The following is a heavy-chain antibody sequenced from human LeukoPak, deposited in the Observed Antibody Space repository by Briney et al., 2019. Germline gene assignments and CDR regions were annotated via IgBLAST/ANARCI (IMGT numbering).Heavy chain of an antibody. CDR1: GGSISSGDYY. CDR2: IYYSGST. J-gene: IGHJ4*02. CDR3: ASSIDTAMVAYYFDY. Sequence: SETLSLTCTVSGGSISSGDYYWSWIRQPPGKGLEWIGYIYYSGSTYYNPSPKSRVTISADTSKNQFSLKLSSVTAADTAVYYCASSIDTAMVAYYFDYWGQGNLVTVSS. V-gene: IGHV4-30-4*01. D-gene: IGHD5-18*01.